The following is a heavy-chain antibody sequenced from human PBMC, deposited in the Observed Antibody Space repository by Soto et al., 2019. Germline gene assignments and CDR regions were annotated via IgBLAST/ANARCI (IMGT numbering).Heavy chain of an antibody. CDR2: IYHSGST. CDR3: ARAEAGYCISTSCFNWFDP. Sequence: PSETLSLTCAVSGGSISSGGYSWSWIRQPPGKGLEWIGYIYHSGSTYYNPSLKSRVTISVDRSKNQFSLKLSSVTAADTAVYYCARAEAGYCISTSCFNWFDPWGQGTLVTVSS. CDR1: GGSISSGGYS. V-gene: IGHV4-30-2*01. J-gene: IGHJ5*02. D-gene: IGHD2-2*01.